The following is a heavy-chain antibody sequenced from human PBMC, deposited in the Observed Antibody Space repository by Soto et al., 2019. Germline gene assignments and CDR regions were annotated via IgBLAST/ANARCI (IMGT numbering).Heavy chain of an antibody. Sequence: SETLSLTCTVSGGSISSYYWSWIRQPPGKGLEWIGYIYYSASTNYSPSLKSRVTISVDTSKNQFSLNLSSVTAADTAVYYCTRHLPYCGGDCYSLDYWGQGTLVTVSS. CDR1: GGSISSYY. J-gene: IGHJ4*02. CDR3: TRHLPYCGGDCYSLDY. D-gene: IGHD2-21*02. CDR2: IYYSAST. V-gene: IGHV4-59*08.